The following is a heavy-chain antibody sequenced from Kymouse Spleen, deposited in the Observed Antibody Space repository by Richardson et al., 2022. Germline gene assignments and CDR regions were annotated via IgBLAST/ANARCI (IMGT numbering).Heavy chain of an antibody. D-gene: IGHD4-17*01. Sequence: QLQLQESGPGLVKPSETLSLTCTVSGGSISSSSYYWGWIRQPPGKGLEWIGSIYYSGSTYYNPSLKSRVTISVDTSKNQFSLKLSSVTAADTAVYYCARHTVTTEENYYGMDVWGQGTTVTVSS. J-gene: IGHJ6*02. V-gene: IGHV4-39*01. CDR2: IYYSGST. CDR3: ARHTVTTEENYYGMDV. CDR1: GGSISSSSYY.